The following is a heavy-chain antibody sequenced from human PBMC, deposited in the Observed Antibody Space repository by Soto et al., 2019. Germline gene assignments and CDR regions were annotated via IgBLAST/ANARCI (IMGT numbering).Heavy chain of an antibody. V-gene: IGHV3-23*01. CDR1: GFTFNTYP. CDR2: ISGSGSSL. Sequence: GGSLRLSCEASGFTFNTYPMTWVRQAPGKGLEWVSAISGSGSSLYYAHSVKGRFAISRENSRNTLYLQLNSLRADDTAIYYCARGLSGPLAYWGQGVRVTVSS. D-gene: IGHD6-13*01. CDR3: ARGLSGPLAY. J-gene: IGHJ4*02.